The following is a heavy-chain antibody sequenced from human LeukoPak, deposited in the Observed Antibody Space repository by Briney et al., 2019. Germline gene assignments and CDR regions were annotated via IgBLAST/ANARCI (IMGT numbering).Heavy chain of an antibody. D-gene: IGHD2-2*01. CDR2: VSYDGRNK. CDR3: AKGPLRGTAAAIDY. V-gene: IGHV3-30*18. Sequence: GKSLRLSCAASGFTFNIYSMHWVRQAPGKGLEWVAVVSYDGRNKHYPDSVKGRFTISRDISTDTLWLQMDSLRTEDTAVYYCAKGPLRGTAAAIDYWGQGTLVTVSS. J-gene: IGHJ4*02. CDR1: GFTFNIYS.